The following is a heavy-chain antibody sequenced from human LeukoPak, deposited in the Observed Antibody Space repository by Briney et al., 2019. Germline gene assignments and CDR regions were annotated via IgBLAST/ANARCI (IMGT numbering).Heavy chain of an antibody. CDR3: ARQRDWGFGSYFDF. D-gene: IGHD7-27*01. Sequence: SETLSPTCAVSGGSISSSNWWSWVRQPPGKGLEWIGEIYHSGSTNYNPSLKSRVTISVDTSKNQFSLKLSSVTAADTAVYYCARQRDWGFGSYFDFWGQGTLVTVSS. CDR1: GGSISSSNW. J-gene: IGHJ4*02. CDR2: IYHSGST. V-gene: IGHV4-4*02.